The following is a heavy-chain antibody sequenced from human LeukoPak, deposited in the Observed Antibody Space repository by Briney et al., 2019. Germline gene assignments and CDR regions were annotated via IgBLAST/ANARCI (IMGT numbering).Heavy chain of an antibody. CDR3: ARDRRVRGVTNYGMDV. D-gene: IGHD3-10*01. J-gene: IGHJ6*02. CDR2: IYYSGST. V-gene: IGHV4-59*01. Sequence: SETLSLTCTVSGGSISSYYWSWLRQPPGKGLEWIGYIYYSGSTNYNPSLKSQVAISVDTSKNQFSLKLSSVTAADTAVYYCARDRRVRGVTNYGMDVWGQGTTVTVSS. CDR1: GGSISSYY.